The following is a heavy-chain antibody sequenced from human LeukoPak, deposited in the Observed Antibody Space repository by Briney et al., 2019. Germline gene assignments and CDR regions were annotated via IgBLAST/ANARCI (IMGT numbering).Heavy chain of an antibody. CDR2: ISTSSSYI. J-gene: IGHJ5*02. D-gene: IGHD6-6*01. CDR1: GFMFSNYG. Sequence: GGSLRLSCAASGFMFSNYGMNWVRQAPGKGLEWVSFISTSSSYIYYADSVKGRFTISRDNAKNSLYLEMNSLRAEDTAVYYCARSIADNWFDPWGQGTLVTVSS. CDR3: ARSIADNWFDP. V-gene: IGHV3-21*01.